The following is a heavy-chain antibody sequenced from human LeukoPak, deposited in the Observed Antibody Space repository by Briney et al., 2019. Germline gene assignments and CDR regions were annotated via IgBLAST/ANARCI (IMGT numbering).Heavy chain of an antibody. V-gene: IGHV3-23*01. J-gene: IGHJ4*02. Sequence: GGSLRLSCAASGFTFSSYPMSWVRQAPGKGLEWVSAISGSGGSTYYADSVKGRFTISRDNSKNTLYLQMNSLRAEDTAVYYCARESRDYYYGSGSYPQGDYWGQGTLVTVSS. CDR2: ISGSGGST. D-gene: IGHD3-10*01. CDR1: GFTFSSYP. CDR3: ARESRDYYYGSGSYPQGDY.